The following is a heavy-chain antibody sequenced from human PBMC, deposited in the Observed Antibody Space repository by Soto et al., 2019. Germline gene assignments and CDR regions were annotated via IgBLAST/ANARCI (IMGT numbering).Heavy chain of an antibody. V-gene: IGHV4-34*01. CDR3: AREDPITLNWFDP. CDR1: GGSFSGYY. D-gene: IGHD1-20*01. CDR2: INHSGST. Sequence: TSETLSLTCAVYGGSFSGYYWSWIRQPPGKGLEWIGEINHSGSTNYNPSLKSRVTISVDTSKNQFSLKLSSVTAADTAVYYCAREDPITLNWFDPWGQGTLVTVSS. J-gene: IGHJ5*02.